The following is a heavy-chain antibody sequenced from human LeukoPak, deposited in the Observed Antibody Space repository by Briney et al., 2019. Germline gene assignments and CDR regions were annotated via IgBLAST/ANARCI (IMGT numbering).Heavy chain of an antibody. CDR1: GGTFSSYA. Sequence: SVKVSCKASGGTFSSYAISWVRQAPGQGLEWMGGIIPIFGTANYAQKFQGRVTITTDESTSTAYMELSSLRSEDTAVYYCARDRGSGRNGFDYWGQGTLVTVSS. J-gene: IGHJ4*02. CDR2: IIPIFGTA. CDR3: ARDRGSGRNGFDY. D-gene: IGHD6-19*01. V-gene: IGHV1-69*05.